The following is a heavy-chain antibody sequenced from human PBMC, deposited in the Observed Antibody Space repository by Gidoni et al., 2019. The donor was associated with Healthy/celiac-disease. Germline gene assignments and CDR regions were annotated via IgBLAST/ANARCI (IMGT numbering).Heavy chain of an antibody. CDR1: GGSISSGGYS. CDR2: LYCSGTT. Sequence: QLQLQESGPGLVKPSQTLSLTRTVSGGSISSGGYSWSWIRQHPGKGLVWSGYLYCSGTTHYNPSLRSLVTISVDTSKNQFSLKLGSVTAADAAVYYCARVSLDCSGGSCYQDEDYWGQGTLVTVSS. CDR3: ARVSLDCSGGSCYQDEDY. D-gene: IGHD2-15*01. V-gene: IGHV4-31*01. J-gene: IGHJ4*02.